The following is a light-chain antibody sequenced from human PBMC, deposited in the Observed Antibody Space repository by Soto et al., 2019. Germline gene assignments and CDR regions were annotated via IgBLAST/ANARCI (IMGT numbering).Light chain of an antibody. Sequence: DIEMTQSPSSLSASVGDTVTITCRASQSLSHYLNWYQVKPGQAPKFLIYAASSLQSGLPSCCSGSRSGTVFSPTSTRQQPEDLATYCYVQAYSAPITFGGGTKVDIK. CDR3: VQAYSAPIT. J-gene: IGKJ4*02. CDR1: QSLSHY. V-gene: IGKV1-39*01. CDR2: AAS.